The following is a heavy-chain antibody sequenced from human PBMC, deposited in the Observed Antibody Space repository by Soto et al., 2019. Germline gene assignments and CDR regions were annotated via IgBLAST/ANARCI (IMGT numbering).Heavy chain of an antibody. Sequence: QVQLVESGGGVVQPGRSLRLSCAASGFTFNNYGMHWVRQAPGKGLEWVAVISNDGSDKYYADSVKGRLTISRDNSKNTVYLQMNSLRAEHTAVYYCAKDQGIAASHGIDWGQGTMVTVSS. CDR3: AKDQGIAASHGID. D-gene: IGHD6-13*01. CDR2: ISNDGSDK. J-gene: IGHJ3*01. V-gene: IGHV3-30*18. CDR1: GFTFNNYG.